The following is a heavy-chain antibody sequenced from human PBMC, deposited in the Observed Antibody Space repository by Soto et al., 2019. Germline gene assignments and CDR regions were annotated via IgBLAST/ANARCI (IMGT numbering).Heavy chain of an antibody. Sequence: EVQLVESGGGLVQPGGSLRLSCAASGFTFRSYDMHWVRQVTGKGLEWVSAIDTAGDTYYPGSVKGRFTISRENAKNSLYLQMNSLPAGDTAVYYCARSSPDHQNIVIVPVASTGMDVWGQGTTVTVSS. CDR1: GFTFRSYD. J-gene: IGHJ6*02. V-gene: IGHV3-13*01. D-gene: IGHD2-2*01. CDR2: IDTAGDT. CDR3: ARSSPDHQNIVIVPVASTGMDV.